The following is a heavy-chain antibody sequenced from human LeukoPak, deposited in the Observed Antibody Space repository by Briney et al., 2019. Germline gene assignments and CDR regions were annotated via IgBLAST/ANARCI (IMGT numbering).Heavy chain of an antibody. CDR1: GINFRSSG. Sequence: PGGSLRLSCAASGINFRSSGMHWVRQAPGKGLEWVTFIQNGGSDKSYAASVQGRFTISRDNSKNTVYLHMNSLRAGDTALYYCAREGGRAAPGRFGYWGQGTLVTVSS. CDR3: AREGGRAAPGRFGY. V-gene: IGHV3-30*02. CDR2: IQNGGSDK. D-gene: IGHD6-13*01. J-gene: IGHJ4*02.